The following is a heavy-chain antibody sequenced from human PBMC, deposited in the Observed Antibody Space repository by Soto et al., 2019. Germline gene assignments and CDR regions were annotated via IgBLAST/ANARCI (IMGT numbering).Heavy chain of an antibody. Sequence: EVQVLESGGGLVQPGGSLRLSGAASGFTFTTYCMAWVRQAPGKGLEWVTAISGSGGRTDYADSVKGRFTISRDNSMNTLYLQMNSLRAEDTAVYYCAKDGRDYGGSGHGYFDLWGRGTLVTVSA. D-gene: IGHD4-17*01. J-gene: IGHJ2*01. CDR3: AKDGRDYGGSGHGYFDL. CDR1: GFTFTTYC. V-gene: IGHV3-23*01. CDR2: ISGSGGRT.